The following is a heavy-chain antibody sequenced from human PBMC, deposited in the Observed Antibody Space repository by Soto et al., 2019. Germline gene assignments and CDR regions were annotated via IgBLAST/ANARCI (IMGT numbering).Heavy chain of an antibody. CDR3: AREITYFGDY. D-gene: IGHD3-9*01. V-gene: IGHV1-8*01. CDR2: MNPNSGNT. J-gene: IGHJ4*02. Sequence: QVQLVQSGAEVKKPGASVKVSCKASGYTFTSYDINWVRQATGQGLEWMGWMNPNSGNTSYAQKVQGRVTMTRNTSISTAYMEVSSLSSEDTAVYYCAREITYFGDYWGQGMLVTVAS. CDR1: GYTFTSYD.